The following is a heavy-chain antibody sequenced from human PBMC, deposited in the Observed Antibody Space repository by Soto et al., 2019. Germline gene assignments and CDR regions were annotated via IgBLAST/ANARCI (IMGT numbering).Heavy chain of an antibody. D-gene: IGHD2-2*01. J-gene: IGHJ3*02. V-gene: IGHV1-18*01. CDR2: ISAYNGNT. CDR3: ARDPRLHCSSTSCYFVAFGGDAFDI. Sequence: ASVKVSCKASGYTFTSYGISWVRQAPGQGLEWMGWISAYNGNTNYAQKLQGRVTMTTDTSTSTAYMELRSLRSDDTAVYYCARDPRLHCSSTSCYFVAFGGDAFDIWGQGTMVT. CDR1: GYTFTSYG.